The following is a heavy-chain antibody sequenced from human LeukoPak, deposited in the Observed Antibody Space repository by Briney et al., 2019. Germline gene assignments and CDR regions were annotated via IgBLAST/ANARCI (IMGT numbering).Heavy chain of an antibody. CDR1: GYTFTSYD. D-gene: IGHD2-2*01. J-gene: IGHJ5*02. V-gene: IGHV1-8*01. CDR3: ARGRLGYCSSTSCHNNWFDP. CDR2: MNPNSGNT. Sequence: PPGSMKVSCKASGYTFTSYDINWVRQATGQGLEWMGWMNPNSGNTGYAQKFQDRVTMTRNTSISTAYMELSSLRSEDTAVYYCARGRLGYCSSTSCHNNWFDPWGQGTLVTVSS.